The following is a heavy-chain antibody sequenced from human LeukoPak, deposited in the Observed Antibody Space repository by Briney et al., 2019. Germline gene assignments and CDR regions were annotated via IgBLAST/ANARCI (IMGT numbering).Heavy chain of an antibody. V-gene: IGHV4-34*01. CDR2: INHSGST. CDR1: GGSFSGYY. J-gene: IGHJ1*01. D-gene: IGHD4-17*01. CDR3: ARGEDGDYYFQH. Sequence: PSETLSLTCAVYGGSFSGYYWSWIRQPPGKGLEWIGEINHSGSTNYNPSLRSRVTVSVHTSKNQLSLKLSSVTAADTAVYYCARGEDGDYYFQHWGQGTLVTVSS.